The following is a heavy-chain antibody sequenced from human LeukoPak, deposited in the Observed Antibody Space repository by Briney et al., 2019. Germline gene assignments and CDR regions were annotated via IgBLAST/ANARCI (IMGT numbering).Heavy chain of an antibody. CDR1: GFTLSSYA. J-gene: IGHJ4*02. CDR2: ISICGSST. CDR3: ASRTLIAATGDYFDY. Sequence: GGSLRLSCAASGFTLSSYAMSWVRQAPGKGLEWVSAISICGSSTYYADSVKGRFTISRDNSKNTLYLQMNSLRAEDTAVYYCASRTLIAATGDYFDYWGQGTLVTVSS. V-gene: IGHV3-23*01. D-gene: IGHD6-13*01.